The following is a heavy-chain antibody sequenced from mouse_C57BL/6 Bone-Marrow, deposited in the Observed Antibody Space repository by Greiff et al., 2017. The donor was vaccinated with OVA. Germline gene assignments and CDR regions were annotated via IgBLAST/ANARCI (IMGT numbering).Heavy chain of an antibody. V-gene: IGHV5-6*03. Sequence: DVMLVESGGGLVKPGGSLKLSCAASGFTFSSYGMSWVRQTPDKRLEWVATISSGGSYTYYPDSVKGRFTISRDNAKNTLYLQMSSLKSEDTAMYYCARKGTTVGGYFDYWGQGTTLTVSS. CDR2: ISSGGSYT. J-gene: IGHJ2*01. D-gene: IGHD1-1*01. CDR1: GFTFSSYG. CDR3: ARKGTTVGGYFDY.